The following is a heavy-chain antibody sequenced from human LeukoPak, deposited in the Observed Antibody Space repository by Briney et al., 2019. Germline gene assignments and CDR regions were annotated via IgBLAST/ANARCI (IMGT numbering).Heavy chain of an antibody. V-gene: IGHV3-15*01. CDR2: IKSKTDGGTT. CDR3: TTLAYYDILTGYHFYFDY. CDR1: GFTFSNAW. J-gene: IGHJ4*02. Sequence: GGSLRLSCAASGFTFSNAWMSWVRQAPGKGLEWFGRIKSKTDGGTTDYAAPVKGRFTISRDDSKNTLYLQMNSLKTEDTAVYYCTTLAYYDILTGYHFYFDYWGQGTLVTVSS. D-gene: IGHD3-9*01.